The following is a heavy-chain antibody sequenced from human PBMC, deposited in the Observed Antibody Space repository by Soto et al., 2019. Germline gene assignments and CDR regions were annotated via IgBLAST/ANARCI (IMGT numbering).Heavy chain of an antibody. J-gene: IGHJ4*02. Sequence: SETLSLTCTVSGGSFKSGSYSWSWIRQPPGQGLEWIGYVYHTGRTSYNPSLKSRVSISMDTSKNQFSLNLDSVTAADTAVYFCARDFAYFDSWGQGTLVTVSS. CDR2: VYHTGRT. CDR3: ARDFAYFDS. D-gene: IGHD3-3*01. CDR1: GGSFKSGSYS. V-gene: IGHV4-61*01.